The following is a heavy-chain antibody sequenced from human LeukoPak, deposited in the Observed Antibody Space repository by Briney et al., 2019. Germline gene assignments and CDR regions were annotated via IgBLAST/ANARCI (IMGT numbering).Heavy chain of an antibody. Sequence: PGGSLRLSCAASGFTFSSYAMHWVRQAPGKGLEYVSAISSNGGSTYYANSVKGRFTISRDDSKNTLYLQMGSLRAEDMAVYYCARALGRQWLVLLYWGQGTLVTVSS. CDR2: ISSNGGST. V-gene: IGHV3-64*01. D-gene: IGHD6-19*01. J-gene: IGHJ4*02. CDR1: GFTFSSYA. CDR3: ARALGRQWLVLLY.